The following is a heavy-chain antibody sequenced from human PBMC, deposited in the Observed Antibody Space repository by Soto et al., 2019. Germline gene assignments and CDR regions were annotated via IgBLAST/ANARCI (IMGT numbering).Heavy chain of an antibody. V-gene: IGHV1-3*01. CDR1: GYTFTSYA. J-gene: IGHJ5*02. Sequence: QVQLVQSGAEVKKPGASVKVSCKASGYTFTSYAIHWVRQAPGQRLEWMGWINAGNGNTKYSQKFQGRVTITRDTSASTAYMELSSLRSEDTAVYYCARDWSPYCSSTSCYFGWFDPWGQGTLVTVSS. D-gene: IGHD2-2*01. CDR2: INAGNGNT. CDR3: ARDWSPYCSSTSCYFGWFDP.